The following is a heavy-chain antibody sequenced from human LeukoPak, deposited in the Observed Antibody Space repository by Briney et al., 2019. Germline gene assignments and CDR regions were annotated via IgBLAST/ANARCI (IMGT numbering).Heavy chain of an antibody. Sequence: GSPRLSCAASGFTFSSYSMNWVRQAPGKGLEWVSSISSSSSYIYYAYSVKGRFTISRDNAKNSLYLQMNSLRAGDTAVYYCARDMIVETDVAFDIWGQGTMVTVSS. CDR3: ARDMIVETDVAFDI. J-gene: IGHJ3*02. D-gene: IGHD3-22*01. CDR1: GFTFSSYS. CDR2: ISSSSSYI. V-gene: IGHV3-21*01.